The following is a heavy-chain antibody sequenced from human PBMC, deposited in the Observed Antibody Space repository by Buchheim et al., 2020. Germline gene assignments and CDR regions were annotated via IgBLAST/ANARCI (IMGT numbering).Heavy chain of an antibody. CDR3: AKVLSGRTVVTPDL. J-gene: IGHJ4*02. D-gene: IGHD4-23*01. CDR2: ISVSGRTT. Sequence: EVQLLESGGGLVQPGGSLRLSCAASGFTFSSYAMSWVRQAPGKGLEWVSSISVSGRTTHYADSVKGRFTISRDNSKNTVYLKMNSMGAEDTAVYFCAKVLSGRTVVTPDLWGQGTL. V-gene: IGHV3-23*01. CDR1: GFTFSSYA.